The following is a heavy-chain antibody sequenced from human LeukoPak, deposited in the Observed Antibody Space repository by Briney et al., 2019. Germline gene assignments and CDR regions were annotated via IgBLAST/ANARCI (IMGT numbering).Heavy chain of an antibody. CDR3: ARLLGTWNTFDY. V-gene: IGHV1-2*02. Sequence: VASVKVSCKASGYTFTGYYMHWVRQAPGQGLEWMGWINPNSGGTNYAQKFQGRVTMTRDTSVSTAYMELSRLRSDDTAVYYCARLLGTWNTFDYWGQGTLVTVSS. J-gene: IGHJ4*02. CDR2: INPNSGGT. CDR1: GYTFTGYY. D-gene: IGHD1/OR15-1a*01.